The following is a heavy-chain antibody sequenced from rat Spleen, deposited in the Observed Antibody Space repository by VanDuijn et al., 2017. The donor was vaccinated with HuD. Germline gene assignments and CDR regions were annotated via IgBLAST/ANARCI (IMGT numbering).Heavy chain of an antibody. CDR3: TTYSDYATSPFAS. Sequence: EVQLVESGGGLVQPGRSLKLSCVASGFTFNNYWMTWIRQAPGKGLEWVASITNASGRTYYPDSVKGRFTISRDNAKTTLYLQMNSLRSEDTATYYCTTYSDYATSPFASWGRGALVTVSS. CDR1: GFTFNNYW. V-gene: IGHV5-31*01. CDR2: ITNASGRT. D-gene: IGHD1-6*01. J-gene: IGHJ3*01.